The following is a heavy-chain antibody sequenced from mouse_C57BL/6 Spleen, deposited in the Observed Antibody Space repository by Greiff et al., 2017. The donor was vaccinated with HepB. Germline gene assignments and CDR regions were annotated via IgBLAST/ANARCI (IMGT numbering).Heavy chain of an antibody. Sequence: VQLQQPGTELVKPGASVKLSCKASGYTFTSYWLHWVKQRPGQGLEWIGNINPSNGGTNYNEKFKSKATLTVDKSSSTASMQLSSLTSEDSAVYYCARSLRVVAFDYWGQGTTLTVSS. CDR2: INPSNGGT. J-gene: IGHJ2*01. CDR1: GYTFTSYW. D-gene: IGHD1-1*01. CDR3: ARSLRVVAFDY. V-gene: IGHV1-53*01.